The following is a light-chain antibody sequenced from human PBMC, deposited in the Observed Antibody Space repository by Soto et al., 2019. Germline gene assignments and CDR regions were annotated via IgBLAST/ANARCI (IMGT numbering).Light chain of an antibody. CDR3: QQYGSSPWT. CDR1: QSVNSNY. V-gene: IGKV3-20*01. CDR2: GAS. J-gene: IGKJ1*01. Sequence: EIVLTQSPGTLSLSPGERAILSCRASQSVNSNYLAWYQQKPGQSTRLLIYGASSRATGIPDRFSGSGSGTEFTLTISRLEPEDFVMYFCQQYGSSPWTFGQGTKVEIK.